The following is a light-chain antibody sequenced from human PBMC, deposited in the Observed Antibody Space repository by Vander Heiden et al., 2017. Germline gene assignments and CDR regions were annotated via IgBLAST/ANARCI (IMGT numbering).Light chain of an antibody. Sequence: QSVLTQPPSVSGAPGQSVTISCTGNRANIGAGYEVHWYRQFPGTAPKLLIFGNTNRPSGLPDRFSGSKSGTSASLAISGLRPEDEANYYCQSYDNSLSAVVFGGGTKLTVL. V-gene: IGLV1-40*01. CDR3: QSYDNSLSAVV. J-gene: IGLJ3*02. CDR1: RANIGAGYE. CDR2: GNT.